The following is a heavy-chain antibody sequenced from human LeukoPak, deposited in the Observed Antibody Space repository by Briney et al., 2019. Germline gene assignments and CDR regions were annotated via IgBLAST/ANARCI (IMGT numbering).Heavy chain of an antibody. CDR1: GYSINSGYY. V-gene: IGHV4-38-2*02. J-gene: IGHJ6*03. CDR3: ARVVIIFPNYYYMDV. Sequence: ASETLSLTCTVSGYSINSGYYWGWIRQPPGKGLEWIGSIYHSGSTYYNPSLKSRVTISVDTSKNQLSLKLSSVTAADTAVYYCARVVIIFPNYYYMDVWGKGTTVTVSS. D-gene: IGHD3-3*01. CDR2: IYHSGST.